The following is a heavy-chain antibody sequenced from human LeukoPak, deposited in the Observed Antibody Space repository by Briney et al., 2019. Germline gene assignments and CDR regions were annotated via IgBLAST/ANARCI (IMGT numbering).Heavy chain of an antibody. V-gene: IGHV4-34*01. CDR1: GGSFSGYY. J-gene: IGHJ3*02. D-gene: IGHD2/OR15-2a*01. CDR3: ARVIVRLSLMRAFDI. CDR2: INHSGST. Sequence: SETLSLTCAVYGGSFSGYYWSWIRQPPGKGLEWIGEINHSGSTNYNPSLKSRVTISVDTSKNQFSLKLSSVTAADTAVYYCARVIVRLSLMRAFDIWGQGTMVTVSS.